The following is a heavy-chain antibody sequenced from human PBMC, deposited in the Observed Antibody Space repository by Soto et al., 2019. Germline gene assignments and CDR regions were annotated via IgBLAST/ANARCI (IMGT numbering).Heavy chain of an antibody. CDR2: IYYSGST. CDR1: GGSISSYY. CDR3: ARLGENYYDSSGYYYRWFDP. Sequence: SETLSLTCTVSGGSISSYYWSWIRQPPGKGLEWIGYIYYSGSTNYNPSLKSRVTISVDTSKNQFSLKLSSVTAADTAVYYCARLGENYYDSSGYYYRWFDPWGQGTLVTVSS. D-gene: IGHD3-22*01. J-gene: IGHJ5*02. V-gene: IGHV4-59*01.